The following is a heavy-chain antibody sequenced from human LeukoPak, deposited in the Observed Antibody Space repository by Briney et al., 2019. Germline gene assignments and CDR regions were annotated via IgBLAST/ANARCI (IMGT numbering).Heavy chain of an antibody. D-gene: IGHD3-10*01. Sequence: PGGSLRLSCAASGFTFSSYAMHWVRQAPGKGLEWVAVISYDGSNKYYADSVKGRFTISRDNSKNTLYLQMNSLRAEDTAVYYCARSGTMLDAFDIWGQGTMVTVSS. CDR3: ARSGTMLDAFDI. V-gene: IGHV3-30-3*01. J-gene: IGHJ3*02. CDR2: ISYDGSNK. CDR1: GFTFSSYA.